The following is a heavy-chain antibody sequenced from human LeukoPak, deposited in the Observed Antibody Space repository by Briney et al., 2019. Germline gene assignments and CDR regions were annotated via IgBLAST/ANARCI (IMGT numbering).Heavy chain of an antibody. J-gene: IGHJ4*02. D-gene: IGHD2-15*01. CDR1: GFTFSSYY. CDR2: ISSSSNTI. Sequence: GGSLRLSCAAPGFTFSSYYMNWVRQAPGKGLEWVSSISSSSNTIYYADSVKGRFTISRDNAKNSLSLQMNSLRAEDTAVYYCARQFGSSYSYWGQGTLVTVSS. V-gene: IGHV3-21*01. CDR3: ARQFGSSYSY.